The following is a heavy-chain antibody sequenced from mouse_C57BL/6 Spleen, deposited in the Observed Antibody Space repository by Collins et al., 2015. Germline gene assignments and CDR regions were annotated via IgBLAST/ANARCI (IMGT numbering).Heavy chain of an antibody. CDR3: ARDDYGRYFDV. D-gene: IGHD1-1*01. CDR1: GFTFSDYY. CDR2: INYDGSST. Sequence: EVKLVESEEGLVQPGSSMKLSCTASGFTFSDYYMAWVRQVPEKGLEWVANINYDGSSTYYLDSLKSRFIISRDNAKNILYLQMSSLKSEDTATYYCARDDYGRYFDVWGTGTTVTVSS. J-gene: IGHJ1*03. V-gene: IGHV5-16*01.